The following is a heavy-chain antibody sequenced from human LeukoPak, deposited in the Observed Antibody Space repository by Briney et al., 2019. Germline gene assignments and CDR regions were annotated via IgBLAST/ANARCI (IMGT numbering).Heavy chain of an antibody. CDR3: AREGGPYRPLDY. Sequence: SETLSLTCGVSGGSISSTNWWTWVRPPPGEGLEGIGEVHLSGRTNYNPSLESRVTMSVDMSANHISLKLTSVTAADTAVYYCAREGGPYRPLDYSGQGTLVTVSS. J-gene: IGHJ4*02. CDR1: GGSISSTNW. CDR2: VHLSGRT. V-gene: IGHV4-4*02.